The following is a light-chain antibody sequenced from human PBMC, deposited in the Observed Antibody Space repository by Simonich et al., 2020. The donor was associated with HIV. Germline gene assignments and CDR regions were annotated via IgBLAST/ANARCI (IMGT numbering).Light chain of an antibody. CDR1: SAHSSYA. J-gene: IGLJ3*02. CDR2: LNSDGSH. CDR3: QTWGTGIRV. V-gene: IGLV4-69*01. Sequence: QPVLTQSPSASASLGASVKLTCTLRSAHSSYAIAWHQQQPEKGPRYLMKLNSDGSHNKGDGLPERFSGTSSGAERYLTISSLQSEDEADYYCQTWGTGIRVFGGGTKLTVL.